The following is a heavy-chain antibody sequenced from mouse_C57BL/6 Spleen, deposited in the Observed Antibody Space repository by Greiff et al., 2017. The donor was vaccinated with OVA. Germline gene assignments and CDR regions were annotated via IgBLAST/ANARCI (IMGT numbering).Heavy chain of an antibody. J-gene: IGHJ2*01. CDR3: ARTKSNFFDY. CDR2: IWSGGST. Sequence: QVQLKESGPGLVQPSQSLSITCTVSGFSLTSYGVHWVRQSPGKGLEWLGVIWSGGSTDYYAAFISRLSISKDKSKSQVFFKMNSLQADDTAIYYCARTKSNFFDYWGQGTTLTVSS. V-gene: IGHV2-2*01. CDR1: GFSLTSYG. D-gene: IGHD2-5*01.